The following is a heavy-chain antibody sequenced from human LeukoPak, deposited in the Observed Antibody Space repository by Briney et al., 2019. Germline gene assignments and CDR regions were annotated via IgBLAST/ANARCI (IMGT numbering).Heavy chain of an antibody. CDR3: AKDSYYYGSGSFDP. Sequence: SETLSLTCTVSGGSVSSYYWSWIRQSPGKGLEWIGYIYYSGNTNYNPSLKSRVTISVDTSKNQFSLKLTSVTAADTAVYYCAKDSYYYGSGSFDPWGQGTLVTVSS. CDR2: IYYSGNT. V-gene: IGHV4-59*02. CDR1: GGSVSSYY. J-gene: IGHJ5*01. D-gene: IGHD3-10*01.